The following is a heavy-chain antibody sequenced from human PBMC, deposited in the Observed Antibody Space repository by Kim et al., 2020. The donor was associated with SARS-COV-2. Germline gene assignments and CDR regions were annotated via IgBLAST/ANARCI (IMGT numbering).Heavy chain of an antibody. V-gene: IGHV3-30-3*01. J-gene: IGHJ4*02. CDR3: ARDECRPYDYVWGSYRQTSGCFDY. D-gene: IGHD3-16*02. Sequence: GGSLRLSCAASGFTFSSYAMHWVRQAPGKGLEWVAVISYDGSNKYYADSVKGRFTISRDNSKNTLYLQMNSLRAEDTAVYYCARDECRPYDYVWGSYRQTSGCFDYWGQGTLVTVSS. CDR2: ISYDGSNK. CDR1: GFTFSSYA.